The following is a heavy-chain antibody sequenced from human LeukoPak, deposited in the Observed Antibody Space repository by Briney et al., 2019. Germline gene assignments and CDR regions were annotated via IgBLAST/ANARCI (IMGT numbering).Heavy chain of an antibody. CDR2: INPNSGGT. D-gene: IGHD3-22*01. CDR3: ARSRPNILKSPNYYDSSGSTFDY. CDR1: GYTFTGYY. V-gene: IGHV1-2*02. Sequence: GASVKVSCKASGYTFTGYYMHWVRQAPGQGLEWMGWINPNSGGTNYAQKFQGRVTMTRDTSISTAYMELRSLRSDDTAVYYCARSRPNILKSPNYYDSSGSTFDYWGQGTLVTVSS. J-gene: IGHJ4*02.